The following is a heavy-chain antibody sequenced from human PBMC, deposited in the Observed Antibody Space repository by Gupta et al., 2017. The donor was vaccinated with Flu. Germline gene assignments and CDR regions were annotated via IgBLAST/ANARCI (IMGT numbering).Heavy chain of an antibody. CDR3: ARTRVPASIWPFEY. J-gene: IGHJ4*02. D-gene: IGHD2-2*02. V-gene: IGHV3-30*03. CDR1: GFTFSSYG. Sequence: QVQLVESGGGVVQPGRSLRLSCAASGFTFSSYGMHWVRQAPGKGLEWVALIVYDGERTYYADSVKGRFSVSRDNSKNTLFLQMNSLRAEDTAVYYCARTRVPASIWPFEYWGLGTLVSVSS. CDR2: IVYDGERT.